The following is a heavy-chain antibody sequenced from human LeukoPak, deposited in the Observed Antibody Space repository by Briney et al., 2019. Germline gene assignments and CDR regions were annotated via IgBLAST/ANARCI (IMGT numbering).Heavy chain of an antibody. J-gene: IGHJ4*02. Sequence: SSETLSLTCAVSGYSISSGYYWGWIGQPPGKGLEWIGSIYHNGNTYYNPSLKSRVTISVDTSKNQFSLKLSSVTAADTAVYYCARLSITMILVVITEYYFDYWGQGTLVTVSS. CDR3: ARLSITMILVVITEYYFDY. V-gene: IGHV4-38-2*01. CDR1: GYSISSGYY. CDR2: IYHNGNT. D-gene: IGHD3-22*01.